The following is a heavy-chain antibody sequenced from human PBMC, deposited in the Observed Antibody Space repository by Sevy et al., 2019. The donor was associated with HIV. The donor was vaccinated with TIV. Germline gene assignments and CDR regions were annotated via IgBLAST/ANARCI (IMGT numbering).Heavy chain of an antibody. J-gene: IGHJ4*02. D-gene: IGHD3-22*01. CDR2: ISSSSSTI. V-gene: IGHV3-48*02. CDR3: ARVVDYYDSSGYWN. CDR1: GFTFSSYS. Sequence: GGSLRLSCAASGFTFSSYSMNWVRQAPGKGLEWVSYISSSSSTIYYADPVKGRFTISRDNAKNSLYLQMNSLRDEDTAVYYCARVVDYYDSSGYWNWGQGTLVTVSS.